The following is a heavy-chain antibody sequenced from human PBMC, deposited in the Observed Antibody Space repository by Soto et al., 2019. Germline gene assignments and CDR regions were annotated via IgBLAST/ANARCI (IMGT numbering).Heavy chain of an antibody. J-gene: IGHJ4*02. CDR2: SNHRGST. D-gene: IGHD3-16*01. Sequence: SLTCAVHGGSFSGYFWTWIRQAPGKGLEWIGESNHRGSTNYNPSLTSRVTISVDTSKSQFSLKLNSVTAADTAVYYCSRRGPTYVCPPSASGFIDVWGQGTLVTVSS. V-gene: IGHV4-34*01. CDR3: SRRGPTYVCPPSASGFIDV. CDR1: GGSFSGYF.